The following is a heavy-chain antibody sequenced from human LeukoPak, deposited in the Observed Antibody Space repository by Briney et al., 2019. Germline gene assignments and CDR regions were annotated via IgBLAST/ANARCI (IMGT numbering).Heavy chain of an antibody. V-gene: IGHV3-53*01. CDR3: ARGRGDYNSGYYFDY. D-gene: IGHD4-17*01. J-gene: IGHJ4*02. Sequence: PGGSLRLSCEASGFTFSSYGMAWVRQAPGKGLEWVSVIYSGGSTYYADSVKGRFTISRDNSKNTLYLQMNSLRAEDTAVYYCARGRGDYNSGYYFDYWGQGTLVTVSS. CDR2: IYSGGST. CDR1: GFTFSSYG.